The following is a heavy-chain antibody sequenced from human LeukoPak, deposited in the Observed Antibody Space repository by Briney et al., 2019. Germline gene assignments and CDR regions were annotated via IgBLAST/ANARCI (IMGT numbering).Heavy chain of an antibody. CDR3: TTDPMRISMIIVAP. CDR2: IKSKTDGGTA. Sequence: GGSLRLSCAASGFTFSDAWMTWVRQAPGKGLEWVGRIKSKTDGGTAAYAGPVKGRFTISRDDSKKTPYLQMSSLKTEDTAVYYCTTDPMRISMIIVAPWGQGTLVTVSS. J-gene: IGHJ1*01. V-gene: IGHV3-15*01. CDR1: GFTFSDAW. D-gene: IGHD3-22*01.